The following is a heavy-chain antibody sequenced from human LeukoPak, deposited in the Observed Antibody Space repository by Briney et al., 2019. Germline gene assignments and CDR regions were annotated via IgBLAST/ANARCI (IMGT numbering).Heavy chain of an antibody. CDR3: ARTLRLRRVGGFDP. V-gene: IGHV1-8*02. Sequence: ASVKVSCKASGYTFTSYGISWVRQATGQGLEWMGWMNPNSGNTGYAQKFQGRVTMTRNTSISTAYMELSSLRSEDTAVYYCARTLRLRRVGGFDPWGQGTLVTVSS. J-gene: IGHJ5*02. D-gene: IGHD3-3*01. CDR2: MNPNSGNT. CDR1: GYTFTSYG.